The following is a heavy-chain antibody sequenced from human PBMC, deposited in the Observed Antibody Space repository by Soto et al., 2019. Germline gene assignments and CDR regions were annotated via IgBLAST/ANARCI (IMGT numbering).Heavy chain of an antibody. J-gene: IGHJ6*02. CDR2: IVVGSGNT. Sequence: ASVKVSCKASGFTFTSSAVQWVRQARGQRLEWIGWIVVGSGNTNYAQKFQERVTITRDMSTSTAYMELSSLRSEDTAVYYCAADPLYYYYYGMDVWGQGTTVTVSS. V-gene: IGHV1-58*01. CDR3: AADPLYYYYYGMDV. CDR1: GFTFTSSA.